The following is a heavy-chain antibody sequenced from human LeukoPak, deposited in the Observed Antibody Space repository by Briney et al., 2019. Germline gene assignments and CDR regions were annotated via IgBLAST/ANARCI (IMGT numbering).Heavy chain of an antibody. CDR1: GGSISSSSYY. V-gene: IGHV4-39*01. D-gene: IGHD3-10*01. Sequence: SETLSLTCTVSGGSISSSSYYWGWIRQPPGKGLEWIGSIYHSGSIYYNPSLKSRVTISVDTSKNQFSLKLTSVTAADTAVYYCAANSADYNTLGSSYKVWGQGTLVTVSS. CDR2: IYHSGSI. J-gene: IGHJ4*02. CDR3: AANSADYNTLGSSYKV.